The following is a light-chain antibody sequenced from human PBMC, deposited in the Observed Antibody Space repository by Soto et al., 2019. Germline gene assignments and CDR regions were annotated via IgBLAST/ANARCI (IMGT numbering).Light chain of an antibody. CDR3: SSYTSSSTPYV. J-gene: IGLJ1*01. CDR1: SSEVGGYNY. CDR2: DVS. V-gene: IGLV2-14*01. Sequence: QSVLTQPASVSASPGQSITISCTGTSSEVGGYNYVSWYQQHPGKAPKLMIYDVSNRPSGVSNRFSGSKSGNTASLTISGLHSEDESDYYFSSYTSSSTPYVFGTGTKVNVL.